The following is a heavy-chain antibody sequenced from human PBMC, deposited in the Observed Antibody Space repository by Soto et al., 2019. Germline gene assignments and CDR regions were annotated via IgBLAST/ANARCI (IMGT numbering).Heavy chain of an antibody. V-gene: IGHV3-30*18. Sequence: GGSLRLSCAASGFTFSSYGMHWVRQAPGKGLEWVAVISYDGSNKYYADSVKGRFTISRDNSKNTLYLQMNSLRAEDTAVYYCAKPEMATILLGGGGFDYWGQGTLVTVSS. CDR1: GFTFSSYG. CDR2: ISYDGSNK. D-gene: IGHD5-12*01. CDR3: AKPEMATILLGGGGFDY. J-gene: IGHJ4*02.